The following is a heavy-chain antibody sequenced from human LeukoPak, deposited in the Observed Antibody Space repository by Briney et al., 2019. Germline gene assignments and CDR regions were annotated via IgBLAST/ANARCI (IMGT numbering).Heavy chain of an antibody. CDR2: IYYSGSA. D-gene: IGHD3-9*01. V-gene: IGHV4-39*07. CDR3: ARGRSRGEKYYDILTGYYYFDY. J-gene: IGHJ4*02. Sequence: SETLSLTCTVSGGSISSSSYSWGWIRQPPGKGLEWIGSIYYSGSANYNPSLKSRVTISVDTSKNQFSLKLSSVTAADTAVYYCARGRSRGEKYYDILTGYYYFDYWGQGTLVTVSS. CDR1: GGSISSSSYS.